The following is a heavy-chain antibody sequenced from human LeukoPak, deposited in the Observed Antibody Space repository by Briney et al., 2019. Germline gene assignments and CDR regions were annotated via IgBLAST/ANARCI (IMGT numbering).Heavy chain of an antibody. V-gene: IGHV3-7*01. D-gene: IGHD4-17*01. CDR1: GFTVSSNY. J-gene: IGHJ4*02. Sequence: GGSLRLSCAASGFTVSSNYMSWVRQAPGKGLEWVANIKQDGSEKYYVDSVKGRLTISRDNAKNSLYLQMNSLRAEDTAVYYCARDRSDYDYWGQGTLVTVSS. CDR2: IKQDGSEK. CDR3: ARDRSDYDY.